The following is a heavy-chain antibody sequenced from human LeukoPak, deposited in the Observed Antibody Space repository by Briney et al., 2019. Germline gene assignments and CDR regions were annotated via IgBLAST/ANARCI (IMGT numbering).Heavy chain of an antibody. J-gene: IGHJ4*02. Sequence: GGSLRLSCAASGFTFSSYAMHWVRQAPGKGLEWVAVISFDESYKYYADSVKGRFTISRDNSKNTLSLQMNSLRAEDTAVYYCARTRLIPAAIFYLGYFDFWGQGTLVTVSS. CDR3: ARTRLIPAAIFYLGYFDF. D-gene: IGHD2-2*01. CDR2: ISFDESYK. V-gene: IGHV3-30*04. CDR1: GFTFSSYA.